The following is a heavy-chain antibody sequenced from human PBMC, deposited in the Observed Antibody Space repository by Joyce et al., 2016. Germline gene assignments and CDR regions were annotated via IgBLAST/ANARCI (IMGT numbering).Heavy chain of an antibody. CDR1: GFTFTSSA. CDR3: AAAPDYYDSSGYYYSAFDI. Sequence: QMQLVQSGPEVKKPGTSVKVSCKASGFTFTSSAMQWVRKARGQRLEWIGWIVVGSGNTNYAQKFQERGTITRDMSTSTAYMELSSLRSEDTAVYYCAAAPDYYDSSGYYYSAFDIWGQGTMVTVSS. J-gene: IGHJ3*02. D-gene: IGHD3-22*01. V-gene: IGHV1-58*02. CDR2: IVVGSGNT.